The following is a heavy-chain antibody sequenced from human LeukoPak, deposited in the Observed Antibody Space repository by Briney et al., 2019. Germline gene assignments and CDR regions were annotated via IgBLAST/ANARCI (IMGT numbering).Heavy chain of an antibody. CDR1: GFTFSSYW. D-gene: IGHD3-3*01. J-gene: IGHJ4*02. CDR3: ARSLCYDTGCSFDN. CDR2: ISSSSGTI. V-gene: IGHV3-48*04. Sequence: GGSLRLSCAASGFTFSSYWVHWVRQAPGKGLVWVAYISSSSGTIYYADSVKGRFTVSRDNAKNSLFLQMTGLRAADTAVHYCARSLCYDTGCSFDNWGQGTLVAVSS.